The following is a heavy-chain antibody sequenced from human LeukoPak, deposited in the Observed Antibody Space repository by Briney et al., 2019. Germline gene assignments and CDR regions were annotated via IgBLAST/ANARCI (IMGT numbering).Heavy chain of an antibody. CDR2: IYPGDSDT. Sequence: GESLKISCKGSGYSFTSYWIGWVRQMPGKGLEWMGIIYPGDSDTRYSPSFQGQVTISADKSISTAYLQWSSLKASDTAMYYCARPHSSGYGVAYFDYWGQGTLVTVSS. V-gene: IGHV5-51*01. CDR3: ARPHSSGYGVAYFDY. J-gene: IGHJ4*02. D-gene: IGHD5-12*01. CDR1: GYSFTSYW.